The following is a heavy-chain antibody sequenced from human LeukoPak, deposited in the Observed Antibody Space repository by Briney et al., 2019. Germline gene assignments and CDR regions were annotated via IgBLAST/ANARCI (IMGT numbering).Heavy chain of an antibody. Sequence: KPSETLSLTCTVSGYSISSGYYWGWIRQPPGKGLEWIGSIYHSGSTYYNPSLKSRVTISVDTSKNQFSLKLSSVTAADTAVYYCAKGYCRGNSCYDDRGAFDYWGQGTLVTVSS. CDR3: AKGYCRGNSCYDDRGAFDY. V-gene: IGHV4-38-2*02. J-gene: IGHJ4*02. CDR1: GYSISSGYY. CDR2: IYHSGST. D-gene: IGHD2-2*01.